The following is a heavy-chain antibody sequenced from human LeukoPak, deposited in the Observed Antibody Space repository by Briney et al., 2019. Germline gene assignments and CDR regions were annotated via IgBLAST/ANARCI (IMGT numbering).Heavy chain of an antibody. CDR1: GGSISSNNYY. D-gene: IGHD1-1*01. CDR3: ATWRTAKTGFDY. CDR2: IYYSGSP. Sequence: SETLSLTCAVSGGSISSNNYYWGWIRQPPGKGLEWIGSIYYSGSPYYNPSLKSRVTISVDTSKNQFSLRLRSVTAADTAVYYCATWRTAKTGFDYWGQGTLVTVSS. J-gene: IGHJ4*02. V-gene: IGHV4-39*01.